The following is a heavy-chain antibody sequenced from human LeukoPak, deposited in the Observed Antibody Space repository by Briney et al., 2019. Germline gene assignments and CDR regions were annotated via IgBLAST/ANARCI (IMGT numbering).Heavy chain of an antibody. J-gene: IGHJ6*02. CDR2: ISYDGSNK. D-gene: IGHD3-10*01. CDR3: ARDDYYGSGSYYPYYYYYYGMDV. V-gene: IGHV3-30*04. Sequence: GRSLRLSCAASGFTFSSYAMHWVRQAPGKGLEWVAVISYDGSNKYYADSVKGRFTISRDNSKNTLYQQMNSLRAEDTAVYYCARDDYYGSGSYYPYYYYYYGMDVWGQGTTVTVSS. CDR1: GFTFSSYA.